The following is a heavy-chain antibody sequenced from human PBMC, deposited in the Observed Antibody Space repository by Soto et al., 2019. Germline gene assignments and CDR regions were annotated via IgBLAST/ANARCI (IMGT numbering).Heavy chain of an antibody. Sequence: PGGSLRLSCAASGFTFSSYWMHWVRQAPGKGLVWVSRINSDGSSTSYADSVKGRFTISRDNAKNTLYLQMNSLRAEDTAVYYCARGTTYYYDSSGHSPTSWGQGTLVTVSS. CDR3: ARGTTYYYDSSGHSPTS. CDR2: INSDGSST. D-gene: IGHD3-22*01. V-gene: IGHV3-74*01. J-gene: IGHJ4*02. CDR1: GFTFSSYW.